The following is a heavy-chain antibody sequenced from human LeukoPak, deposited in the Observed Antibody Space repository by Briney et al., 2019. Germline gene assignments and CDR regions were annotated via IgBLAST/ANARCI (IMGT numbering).Heavy chain of an antibody. CDR2: ISSSSSYI. V-gene: IGHV3-21*01. CDR3: ARDSLDDLRWYPYYFDY. CDR1: GFTFSDYT. D-gene: IGHD4-23*01. Sequence: GGSLRLSCAASGFTFSDYTMNWVRQAPGKGLEWVSSISSSSSYIYYADSVKGRFTISRDNAKNSLYLQMNSLRAEDTAVYYCARDSLDDLRWYPYYFDYWGQGTLVTVSS. J-gene: IGHJ4*02.